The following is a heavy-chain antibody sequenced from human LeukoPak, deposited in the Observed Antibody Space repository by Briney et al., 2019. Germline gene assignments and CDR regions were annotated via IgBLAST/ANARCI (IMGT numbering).Heavy chain of an antibody. CDR1: GGSISSSSYY. D-gene: IGHD6-13*01. Sequence: SETLSLTCTVSGGSISSSSYYWGWIRQPPGKGLEWIGYIYYSGSTNYNPSLKSRVTISVDTSKNQFSLKLSSVTAADTAVYYCASYNNTYSSSWYDAFDIWGQGTMVTVSS. CDR3: ASYNNTYSSSWYDAFDI. CDR2: IYYSGST. V-gene: IGHV4-61*05. J-gene: IGHJ3*02.